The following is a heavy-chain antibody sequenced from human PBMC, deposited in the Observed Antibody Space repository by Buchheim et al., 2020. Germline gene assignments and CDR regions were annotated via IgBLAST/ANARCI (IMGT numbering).Heavy chain of an antibody. V-gene: IGHV3-23*04. CDR3: AKATQPWANGAFDY. Sequence: EVQLVESGGGLVQPGGSLRLSCAASGLTFSNYAMSWVRQAPGEGLEWVSGIGNSGGNTYYADSVKGRFTISRDNSKNQLYVPINGLSAADTAVYYCAKATQPWANGAFDYWGQGSL. CDR2: IGNSGGNT. D-gene: IGHD5-18*01. CDR1: GLTFSNYA. J-gene: IGHJ4*02.